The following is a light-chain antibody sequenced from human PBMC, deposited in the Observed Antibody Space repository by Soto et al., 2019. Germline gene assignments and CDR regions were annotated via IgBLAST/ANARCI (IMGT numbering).Light chain of an antibody. V-gene: IGLV2-8*01. CDR3: SSYAGTYIHVV. CDR1: SSDVGAYNY. CDR2: EVN. Sequence: QSALTQPPSASGSPGQSVTISCTGTSSDVGAYNYVSWYQQHPDKAPTLMIYEVNKRPSGVPDRFSGSKSGNTASLTVSGLQAEDEAEYYCSSYAGTYIHVVFGGGTKVTVL. J-gene: IGLJ2*01.